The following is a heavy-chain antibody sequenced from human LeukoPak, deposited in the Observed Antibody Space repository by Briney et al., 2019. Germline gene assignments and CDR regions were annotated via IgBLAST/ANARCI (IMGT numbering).Heavy chain of an antibody. Sequence: TLSLTCTVSGGSISSSSYYWGWIRQPPGKALEWLALIDWDDDKYYSTSLKTRLTISKDTSKNQVVLTMTNMDPVDTATYYCARINRVAAAGSDYYYYYGMDVWGQGTTVTVSS. CDR1: GGSISSSSYY. J-gene: IGHJ6*02. D-gene: IGHD6-13*01. V-gene: IGHV2-70*01. CDR3: ARINRVAAAGSDYYYYYGMDV. CDR2: IDWDDDK.